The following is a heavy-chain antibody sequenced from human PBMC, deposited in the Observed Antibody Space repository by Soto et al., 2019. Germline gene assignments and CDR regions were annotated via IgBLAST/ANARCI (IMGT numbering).Heavy chain of an antibody. CDR1: GFTFSDYY. CDR2: ISSSGSTI. Sequence: GGSLRLSCAASGFTFSDYYMSWIRQAPGKGLEWVSYISSSGSTIYYADSVKGRFTISRDNAKNSLYLQMNSLRAEDTAVYYCARATRNEAIAAAGTLAFDIWGQGTMVTVSS. D-gene: IGHD6-13*01. J-gene: IGHJ3*02. V-gene: IGHV3-11*01. CDR3: ARATRNEAIAAAGTLAFDI.